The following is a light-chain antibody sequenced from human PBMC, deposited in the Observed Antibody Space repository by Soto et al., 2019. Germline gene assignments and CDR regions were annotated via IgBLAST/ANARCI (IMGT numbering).Light chain of an antibody. Sequence: EIVLTQSPATLSLSPGERATLSCRANQSVSSYLAWYQQKPGQAPKFLIYGVSSRATGIPDRFSGSGSGTDFTLTISRLEPEDFAVYHCQQYGSSPLITFGQGTRLEIK. CDR1: QSVSSY. J-gene: IGKJ5*01. V-gene: IGKV3-20*01. CDR2: GVS. CDR3: QQYGSSPLIT.